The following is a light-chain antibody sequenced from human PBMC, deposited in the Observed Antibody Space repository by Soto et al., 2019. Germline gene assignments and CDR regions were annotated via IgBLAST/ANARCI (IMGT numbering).Light chain of an antibody. CDR1: NIGSKS. CDR2: YDS. J-gene: IGLJ2*01. V-gene: IGLV3-21*04. Sequence: SYELTQPPSVSVAPGKTARITCGGNNIGSKSVHWYQQKPGQAPVLVIYYDSDRPSGIPERFSGSNSGNTATLTISRFEAGDEADYYCQVWDSSSDHPFGGGTKLTVL. CDR3: QVWDSSSDHP.